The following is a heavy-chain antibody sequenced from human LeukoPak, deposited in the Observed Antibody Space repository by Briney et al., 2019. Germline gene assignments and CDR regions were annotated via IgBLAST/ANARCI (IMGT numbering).Heavy chain of an antibody. J-gene: IGHJ6*02. CDR3: ARTVGEMATITYYYYGMDV. CDR1: GGSISSYY. Sequence: SETLSLTCTVSGGSISSYYWSWIRQPPGKGLEWIGYIYYSGSTNYNPSLKSRVTISVDTSKNQFTLKLSSVTAADTAVYYCARTVGEMATITYYYYGMDVWGQGTTVTVSS. D-gene: IGHD5-24*01. V-gene: IGHV4-59*01. CDR2: IYYSGST.